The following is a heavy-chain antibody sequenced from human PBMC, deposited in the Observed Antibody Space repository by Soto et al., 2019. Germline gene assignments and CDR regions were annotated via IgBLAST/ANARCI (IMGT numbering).Heavy chain of an antibody. V-gene: IGHV3-23*01. J-gene: IGHJ3*02. CDR3: AKSPSTVTTLRSVDM. CDR2: ISGSGDNT. D-gene: IGHD4-17*01. Sequence: EVQLLESGGGLGQPGGSLRLSCAASGFTFSSDAMSWVRQAPGKGLEWVSTISGSGDNTSYADSVKGRFAISRDNSRNTLSLQMNSLRADDTSRYYCAKSPSTVTTLRSVDMWGQGTMVTVS. CDR1: GFTFSSDA.